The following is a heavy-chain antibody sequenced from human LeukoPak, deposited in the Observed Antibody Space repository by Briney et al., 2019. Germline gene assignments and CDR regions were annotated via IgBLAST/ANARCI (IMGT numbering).Heavy chain of an antibody. CDR2: INPNSGGT. CDR3: AREPRGYYYMDV. CDR1: GYTFTGYY. V-gene: IGHV1-2*02. J-gene: IGHJ6*03. Sequence: ASVKVSCKASGYTFTGYYMHWVRQAPGQGLEWMGWINPNSGGTNYAQKFQGRVTMTRDTSISTAYMELSSLRSEDTAVYYCAREPRGYYYMDVWGKGTTVTVSS.